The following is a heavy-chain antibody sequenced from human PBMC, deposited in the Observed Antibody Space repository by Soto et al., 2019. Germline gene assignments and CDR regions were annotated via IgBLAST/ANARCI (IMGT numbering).Heavy chain of an antibody. Sequence: GGSLRLSCAASGFTFSSYSMNWVRQAPGKGLEWVSSISSSSSYIYYADSVKGRFTISRDNAKNSLYLQMNGLRAEDTAVYYCARSDQLPLDAFDIWGQGTMVTVSS. V-gene: IGHV3-21*01. CDR2: ISSSSSYI. CDR1: GFTFSSYS. D-gene: IGHD2-2*01. CDR3: ARSDQLPLDAFDI. J-gene: IGHJ3*02.